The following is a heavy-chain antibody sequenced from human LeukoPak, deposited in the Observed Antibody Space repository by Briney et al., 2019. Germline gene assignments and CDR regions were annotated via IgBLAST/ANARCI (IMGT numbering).Heavy chain of an antibody. Sequence: PGGSLRLSCEASGSIFSTYAMAWVRQAPGKGLDWVSVIGASGAETYYSDSAKGRFTVSRDNSKDTLFLHMSSLRAEDTAVYFCATRPRDSSGYYLGAFDAWGQGQRSPSPQ. CDR2: IGASGAET. D-gene: IGHD3-22*01. CDR3: ATRPRDSSGYYLGAFDA. CDR1: GSIFSTYA. V-gene: IGHV3-23*01. J-gene: IGHJ3*01.